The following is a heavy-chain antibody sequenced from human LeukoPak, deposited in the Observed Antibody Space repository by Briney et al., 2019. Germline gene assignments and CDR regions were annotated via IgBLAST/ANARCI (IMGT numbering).Heavy chain of an antibody. D-gene: IGHD6-13*01. CDR3: AREIAAAGLDY. CDR2: ISYTGTYI. J-gene: IGHJ4*02. CDR1: AFSLSAYN. V-gene: IGHV3-21*01. Sequence: TGGSLRLSCAASAFSLSAYNMNWVRQAPGKGLEWVSSISYTGTYIYYADSVKGRFTISRDSAKNSLYLQMNSLRAEDTAVYYCAREIAAAGLDYWGQGTLVTVSS.